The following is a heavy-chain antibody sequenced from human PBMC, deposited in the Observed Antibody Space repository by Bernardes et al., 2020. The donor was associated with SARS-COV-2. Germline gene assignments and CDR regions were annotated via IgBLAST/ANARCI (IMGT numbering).Heavy chain of an antibody. CDR2: ISGSGGST. CDR1: GFTFSSYA. Sequence: SLRLSCAASGFTFSSYAMSWVRQAPGKGLEWVSAISGSGGSTYYADSVKGRFTISRDNSKNTLYLQMNSLRAEDTAVYYCAKPPALIAVADTYFDYWGQGTLVTVSS. V-gene: IGHV3-23*01. D-gene: IGHD6-19*01. CDR3: AKPPALIAVADTYFDY. J-gene: IGHJ4*02.